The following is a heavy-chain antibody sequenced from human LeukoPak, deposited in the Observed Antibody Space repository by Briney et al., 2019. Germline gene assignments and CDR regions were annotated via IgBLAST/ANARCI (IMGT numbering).Heavy chain of an antibody. D-gene: IGHD1-26*01. Sequence: GGSLRLACAASGFTFSSYAMHWVRQAPGEGLEWVAVISYDGSNKYYADSVKGRFTISRDNSKNTLYLQMNSLRAEDTAVYYCARDIGSSGSFGYFDYWGQGTLVTVSS. CDR3: ARDIGSSGSFGYFDY. CDR2: ISYDGSNK. V-gene: IGHV3-30-3*01. J-gene: IGHJ4*02. CDR1: GFTFSSYA.